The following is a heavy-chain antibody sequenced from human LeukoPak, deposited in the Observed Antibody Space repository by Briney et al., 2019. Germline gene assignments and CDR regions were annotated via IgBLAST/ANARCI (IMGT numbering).Heavy chain of an antibody. Sequence: GASVKVSCKASGYTFTSYDINWVRQATGQGLEWMGWMNPKTGNTGYAQKFQGRVTMTRDTSISTAYMELSRLRSDDTAVYYCASGYDFADYWGQGTLVTVSS. CDR1: GYTFTSYD. CDR3: ASGYDFADY. D-gene: IGHD3-3*01. V-gene: IGHV1-8*01. J-gene: IGHJ4*02. CDR2: MNPKTGNT.